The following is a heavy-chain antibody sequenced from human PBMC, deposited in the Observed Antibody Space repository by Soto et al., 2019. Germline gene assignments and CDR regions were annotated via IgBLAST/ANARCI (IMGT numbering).Heavy chain of an antibody. V-gene: IGHV4-59*01. CDR2: IYYSGST. Sequence: SETLSLTCTVSGGPISSYYWSWIRQPPGKGLEWIGYIYYSGSTNYNPSLKSRVTISVDTSKNQFSLKLNSVTAADTAVYYCARDRSPLAWFDPWGQGTLVTVSS. CDR3: ARDRSPLAWFDP. J-gene: IGHJ5*02. CDR1: GGPISSYY.